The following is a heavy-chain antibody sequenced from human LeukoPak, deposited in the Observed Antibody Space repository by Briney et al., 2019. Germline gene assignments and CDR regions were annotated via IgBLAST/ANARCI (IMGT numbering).Heavy chain of an antibody. J-gene: IGHJ3*02. CDR2: IIPIFGTA. CDR1: RGTFSSYA. Sequence: ASVKVSCKASRGTFSSYAISWVRQAPGQGLEWMGGIIPIFGTANYAQKLQGRVTITTDESTSTAYMELSSLRSEDTAVCYCARSTPYFAFDIWGQGTMVTVSS. V-gene: IGHV1-69*05. CDR3: ARSTPYFAFDI. D-gene: IGHD2-21*01.